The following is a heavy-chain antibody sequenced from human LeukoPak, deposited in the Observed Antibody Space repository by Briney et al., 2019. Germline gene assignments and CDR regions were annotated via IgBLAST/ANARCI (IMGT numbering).Heavy chain of an antibody. CDR2: IKQDGSAK. J-gene: IGHJ4*02. CDR3: ARGGDDDFDLGDY. V-gene: IGHV3-7*01. Sequence: GGSLRLSCAASGFTFSRYWMSWVRQAPGKGLEWVANIKQDGSAKYYVDSVKGRFTISRDNAKNSMYLKMNSLRAEDTAVYYCARGGDDDFDLGDYWGQGTLVTVSS. D-gene: IGHD4-17*01. CDR1: GFTFSRYW.